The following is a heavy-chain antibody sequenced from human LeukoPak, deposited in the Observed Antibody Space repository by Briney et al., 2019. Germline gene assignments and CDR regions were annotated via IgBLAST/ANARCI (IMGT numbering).Heavy chain of an antibody. J-gene: IGHJ4*02. CDR3: ARHLGMSTMDY. D-gene: IGHD5/OR15-5a*01. V-gene: IGHV4-39*01. Sequence: PSETLSLTCTVSGGSISSSNKYWGWIRQSPGKGLEWIGNFFYSRSTYYNPSLKSRVTISVDTSKSQFSLNLRSVTAADTAVYYCARHLGMSTMDYWGQGTLVTVSS. CDR2: FFYSRST. CDR1: GGSISSSNKY.